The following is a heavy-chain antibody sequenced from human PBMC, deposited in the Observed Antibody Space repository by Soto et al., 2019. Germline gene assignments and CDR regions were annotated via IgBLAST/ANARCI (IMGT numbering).Heavy chain of an antibody. Sequence: ETLSLTCTVSGGSISSSSYYWGWIRQPPGKGLEWIGSIYYSGSTYYNPSLKSRVTISVGASKNQFSLKLSSVTAADTAVYYCARHQEQLVRAAFDIWGQGTMVTVSS. CDR3: ARHQEQLVRAAFDI. CDR1: GGSISSSSYY. J-gene: IGHJ3*02. D-gene: IGHD6-6*01. V-gene: IGHV4-39*01. CDR2: IYYSGST.